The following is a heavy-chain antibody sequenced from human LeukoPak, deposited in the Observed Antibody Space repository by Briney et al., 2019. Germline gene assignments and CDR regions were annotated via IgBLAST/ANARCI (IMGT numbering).Heavy chain of an antibody. D-gene: IGHD4-11*01. CDR1: GGTFSSYA. V-gene: IGHV1-69*13. CDR3: ARDSDYSWEEEYYFDY. Sequence: WASVKVSCKASGGTFSSYAISWVRQAPGQGLEWMGGIIPIFGTANYAQKFQGRVTITADESTSTAYMELSSLRSEDTAVYYCARDSDYSWEEEYYFDYWGQGTLVTVSS. CDR2: IIPIFGTA. J-gene: IGHJ4*02.